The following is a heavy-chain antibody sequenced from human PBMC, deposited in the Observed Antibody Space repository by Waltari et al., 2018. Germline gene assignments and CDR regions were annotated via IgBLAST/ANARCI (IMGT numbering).Heavy chain of an antibody. Sequence: EVQLVQSGAEVKKPGATVKISCKVSGYTFTDYYMHWVQQAPGNGLEWMGLVDPEDGETIYAEKFQGRVTITADTSTDTAYMELSSLRSEDTAVYYCATAGEFHYDSSGSGAFDIWGQGTMVTVSS. J-gene: IGHJ3*02. CDR1: GYTFTDYY. V-gene: IGHV1-69-2*01. CDR3: ATAGEFHYDSSGSGAFDI. D-gene: IGHD3-22*01. CDR2: VDPEDGET.